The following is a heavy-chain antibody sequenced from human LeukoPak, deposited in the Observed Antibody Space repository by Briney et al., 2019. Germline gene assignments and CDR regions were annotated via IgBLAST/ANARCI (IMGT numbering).Heavy chain of an antibody. D-gene: IGHD3-22*01. CDR2: MNPNSGNT. CDR3: ARRARRRSSGYYEFDY. J-gene: IGHJ4*02. CDR1: GYTFISYD. V-gene: IGHV1-8*01. Sequence: ASVKVSCKASGYTFISYDINWVRQATGQGLEWMGWMNPNSGNTGYAQKFQGRVTMTRNTSISTAYMELSSLRSEDTAVYYCARRARRRSSGYYEFDYWGQGTLVTVSS.